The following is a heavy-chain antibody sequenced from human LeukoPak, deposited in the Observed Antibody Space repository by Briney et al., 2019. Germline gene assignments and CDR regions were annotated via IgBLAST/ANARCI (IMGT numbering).Heavy chain of an antibody. CDR1: GFTFSNAW. Sequence: GGSLRLSCAASGFTFSNAWMSWVRQAPGKGLEWVGRIKSKTDGGTTGYAAPVKGRFTISRDDSKNTLYLQMNSLKTEDTAVYYCTTPDYGSGPFDYWGQGTLVTVSS. V-gene: IGHV3-15*01. D-gene: IGHD3-10*01. CDR2: IKSKTDGGTT. CDR3: TTPDYGSGPFDY. J-gene: IGHJ4*02.